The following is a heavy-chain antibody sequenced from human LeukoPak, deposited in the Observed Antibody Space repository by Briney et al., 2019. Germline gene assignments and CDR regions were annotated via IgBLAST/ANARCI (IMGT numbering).Heavy chain of an antibody. D-gene: IGHD6-19*01. CDR2: INHSGST. J-gene: IGHJ4*02. V-gene: IGHV4-34*01. CDR3: ARAGGSGLIDY. Sequence: SETLSLTCAVYGGSFSGYYWSWIRQPPGKGLEWIGEINHSGSTNYNPSLKSRVTISINTSKNQFSLKLSSVTAADTAVYYCARAGGSGLIDYWGQGTLVTVPS. CDR1: GGSFSGYY.